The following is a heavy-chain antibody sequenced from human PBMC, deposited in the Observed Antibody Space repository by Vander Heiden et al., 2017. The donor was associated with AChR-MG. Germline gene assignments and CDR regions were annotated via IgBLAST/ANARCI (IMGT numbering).Heavy chain of an antibody. D-gene: IGHD6-19*01. J-gene: IGHJ6*02. Sequence: QVQLVQSGTEVRKPGASVNLSCKASGYTFANYAIHWVRQAPGQRLEWMGWFNPGNGTTKYGQRFQDRVTIRGDTSASTAYMELTSLRSEDAGVYYCAKGGQWLAYYYYGMDVWGPGTTVTVS. CDR1: GYTFANYA. CDR2: FNPGNGTT. V-gene: IGHV1-3*01. CDR3: AKGGQWLAYYYYGMDV.